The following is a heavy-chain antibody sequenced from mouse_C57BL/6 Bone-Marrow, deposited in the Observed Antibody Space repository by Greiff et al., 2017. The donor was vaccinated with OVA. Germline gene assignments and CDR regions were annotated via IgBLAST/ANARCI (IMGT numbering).Heavy chain of an antibody. CDR3: ASRGYDGYCSWFAY. CDR2: IHPNSGST. Sequence: QVQLQQPGAELVKPGASVKLSCKASGYTFTSYWMHWVKQRPGQGLEWIGMIHPNSGSTNYNEKFKSKATLTVDKSSSTAYMQLSSLTSEDSAVYDGASRGYDGYCSWFAYWGQGTLVTVSA. D-gene: IGHD2-3*01. J-gene: IGHJ3*01. CDR1: GYTFTSYW. V-gene: IGHV1-64*01.